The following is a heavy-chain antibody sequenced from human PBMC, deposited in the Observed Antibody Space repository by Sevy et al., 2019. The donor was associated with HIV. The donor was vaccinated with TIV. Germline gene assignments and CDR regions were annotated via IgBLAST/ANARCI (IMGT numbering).Heavy chain of an antibody. Sequence: GGSLRLSCAASGFTFSNYGMHWVRQAPGKGLEWVAVIWYDGSYKYYADSGKGRFTISRDNTKSTLYLQMNSLRAEDTALYYCAKTFAIFGVLMSPDFDPWGQGTLVTVSS. CDR2: IWYDGSYK. D-gene: IGHD3-3*01. CDR1: GFTFSNYG. V-gene: IGHV3-33*06. CDR3: AKTFAIFGVLMSPDFDP. J-gene: IGHJ5*02.